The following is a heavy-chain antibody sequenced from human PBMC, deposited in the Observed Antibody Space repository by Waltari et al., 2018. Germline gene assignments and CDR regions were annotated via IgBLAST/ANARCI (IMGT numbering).Heavy chain of an antibody. CDR2: IYTSGST. V-gene: IGHV4-4*07. D-gene: IGHD2-2*01. J-gene: IGHJ6*03. CDR3: ARDRPVVPAAPFGYYYYYMDV. CDR1: GGSISSYY. Sequence: QVQLQESGPGLVKPSETLSLTCTVSGGSISSYYWSWIRQPAGKGLEWIGRIYTSGSTNYNPPLKSRVTRSVDTSKNQFSLKLSSVTAADTAVYYCARDRPVVPAAPFGYYYYYMDVWGKGTTVTISS.